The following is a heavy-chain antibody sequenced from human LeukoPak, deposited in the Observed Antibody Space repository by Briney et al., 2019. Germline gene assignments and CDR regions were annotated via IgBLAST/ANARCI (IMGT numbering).Heavy chain of an antibody. J-gene: IGHJ4*02. V-gene: IGHV3-23*01. Sequence: PGGSLRLSCAASGFIFSTYAMSWVRQAPGKGLEWVSTISGSSYYADSVKGRFTISRGNSKNTLYLQMNSLRAEDAAVYYCAKNIARYSGSGNYLDYWGQGTLVTVSS. D-gene: IGHD3-10*01. CDR3: AKNIARYSGSGNYLDY. CDR1: GFIFSTYA. CDR2: ISGSS.